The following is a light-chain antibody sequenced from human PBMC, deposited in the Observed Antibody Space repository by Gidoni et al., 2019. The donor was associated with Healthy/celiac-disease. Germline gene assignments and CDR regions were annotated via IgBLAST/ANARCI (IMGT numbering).Light chain of an antibody. V-gene: IGKV3-11*01. CDR2: DAS. Sequence: EIVLTQSPATLSLSPGERATLSCRASPSVSSYLAWYQQKPGQAPRLLIYDASNRATGIPARFSGSGSETDFTLTISSLGPEDFAVYYCQQRSNWPPWTFGQGTKVEIK. CDR1: PSVSSY. J-gene: IGKJ1*01. CDR3: QQRSNWPPWT.